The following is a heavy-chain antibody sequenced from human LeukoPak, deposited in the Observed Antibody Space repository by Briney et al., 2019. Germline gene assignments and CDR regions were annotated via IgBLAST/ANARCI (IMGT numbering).Heavy chain of an antibody. D-gene: IGHD6-19*01. V-gene: IGHV3-74*01. Sequence: PGGSLRLSCAASGFTFSSYLMHWVRQAPGKGLVWVARINSDGTNTNYADSVKGRFTISRDNSKNTLYLQMDSLRDDDTAVYHCAKGSMDGWLVTYRYFENWGQGTLVTVSP. CDR2: INSDGTNT. CDR1: GFTFSSYL. CDR3: AKGSMDGWLVTYRYFEN. J-gene: IGHJ4*02.